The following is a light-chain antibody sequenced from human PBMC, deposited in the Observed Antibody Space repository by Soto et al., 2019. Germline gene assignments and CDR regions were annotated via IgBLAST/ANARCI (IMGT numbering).Light chain of an antibody. CDR2: DNN. CDR3: GTWDSSLSGGV. CDR1: SSNIGKNY. J-gene: IGLJ3*02. V-gene: IGLV1-51*01. Sequence: QSVLTQPPSVSAATGQKVTISCSGSSSNIGKNYVSWYQYLPGTAPKLLIYDNNERPSGIPDRFSGSKSGTSATLGITGLQTGDEADYYCGTWDSSLSGGVFGGGTKVTVL.